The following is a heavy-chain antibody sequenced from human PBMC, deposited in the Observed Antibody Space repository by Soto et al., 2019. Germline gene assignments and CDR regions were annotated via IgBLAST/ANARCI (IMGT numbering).Heavy chain of an antibody. Sequence: SETLSLTCTVSGGSISSGDYYWSWIRQPPGKGLEWIGYIYYSGSTYYNPSLKSRVTISVDTSKNQFSLKLSSVTAADTAVYYCARVRRYDSSGYYWGYDVDYWGQGTLGTVSS. V-gene: IGHV4-30-4*01. J-gene: IGHJ4*02. D-gene: IGHD3-22*01. CDR3: ARVRRYDSSGYYWGYDVDY. CDR1: GGSISSGDYY. CDR2: IYYSGST.